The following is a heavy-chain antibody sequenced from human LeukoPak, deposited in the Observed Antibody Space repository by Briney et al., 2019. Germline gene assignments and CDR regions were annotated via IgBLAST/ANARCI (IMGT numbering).Heavy chain of an antibody. CDR1: GFTFTSYS. D-gene: IGHD3-10*01. CDR3: AKEGDYYGSGSYRDCFDM. CDR2: IRYDGINK. V-gene: IGHV3-30*02. J-gene: IGHJ3*02. Sequence: GGSLRLSCAASGFTFTSYSMNWVRQAPGKGLEWVAFIRYDGINKNYADSVKGRFTISRDSFTSTMYMQMNSLRPEDTAVYYCAKEGDYYGSGSYRDCFDMWGRETRATVS.